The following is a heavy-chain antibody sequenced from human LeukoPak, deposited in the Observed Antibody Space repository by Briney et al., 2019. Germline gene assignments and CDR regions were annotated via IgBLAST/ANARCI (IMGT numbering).Heavy chain of an antibody. Sequence: GRSLRLSCAASGFTFSSYDMHWVRQATGKGLEWVSAIGTAGDTYYPGSVKGRFTISRENAKNSLYLQMNSLRAGDTAVYYCARESDYGDYFDYWGQGTLVTVSS. CDR2: IGTAGDT. D-gene: IGHD3-16*01. J-gene: IGHJ4*02. CDR3: ARESDYGDYFDY. CDR1: GFTFSSYD. V-gene: IGHV3-13*01.